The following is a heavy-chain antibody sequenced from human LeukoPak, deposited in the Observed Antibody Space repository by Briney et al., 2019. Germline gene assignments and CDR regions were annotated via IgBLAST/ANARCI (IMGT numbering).Heavy chain of an antibody. Sequence: PGGSLRLSCVASGFTFSSYAMSWVRQAPGRGLEWVSAISGSGGSTYYADSVKGRFTISRDNSKNTLYLQMNSLRAEDTAVYYCAKAGGGYCSSTSCERHPFDYWGQGTLVTVSS. CDR2: ISGSGGST. CDR1: GFTFSSYA. V-gene: IGHV3-23*01. CDR3: AKAGGGYCSSTSCERHPFDY. J-gene: IGHJ4*02. D-gene: IGHD2-2*01.